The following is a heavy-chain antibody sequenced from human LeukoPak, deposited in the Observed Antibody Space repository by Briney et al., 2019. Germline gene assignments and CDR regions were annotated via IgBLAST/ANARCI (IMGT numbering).Heavy chain of an antibody. J-gene: IGHJ4*02. CDR3: ARNWGLDY. CDR2: ISGRDGST. CDR1: ELFFPNAW. D-gene: IGHD7-27*01. V-gene: IGHV3-23*01. Sequence: PGGSLRLSCAASELFFPNAWMSWVRQAPGKGLEWVSVISGRDGSTYYADSVKGRFTISRDNSKNTLFLQMNSLRAEDTAVYYCARNWGLDYWGQGTLVTVSS.